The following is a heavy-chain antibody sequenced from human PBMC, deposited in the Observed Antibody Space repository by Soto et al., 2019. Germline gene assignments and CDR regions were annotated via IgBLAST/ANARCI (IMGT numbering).Heavy chain of an antibody. J-gene: IGHJ4*02. CDR2: INRDGSEK. D-gene: IGHD6-19*01. CDR1: GFTFSSNW. CDR3: ARDNGGSGWYY. V-gene: IGHV3-7*01. Sequence: GGSLRLSCAASGFTFSSNWMSWVRQAPGKGPEWVANINRDGSEKHYVDSVRGRFTIPRDNAKNSLYLQMNSLRAEGTAVYYCARDNGGSGWYYWGQGTPVTVSS.